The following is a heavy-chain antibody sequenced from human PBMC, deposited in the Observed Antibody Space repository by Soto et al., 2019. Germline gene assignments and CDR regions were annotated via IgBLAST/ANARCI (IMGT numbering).Heavy chain of an antibody. V-gene: IGHV4-59*01. Sequence: SETLSLTCTVSGGSISSYYWSWIRQPPGKGLEWIGYIYYSGSTNYNPSLKSRVTISVDTSKNQFSLKLSSVTAADTAVYYCARVGAYYDSSGYYPHPDAFDIWGQGTMVTVSS. CDR1: GGSISSYY. CDR2: IYYSGST. D-gene: IGHD3-22*01. CDR3: ARVGAYYDSSGYYPHPDAFDI. J-gene: IGHJ3*02.